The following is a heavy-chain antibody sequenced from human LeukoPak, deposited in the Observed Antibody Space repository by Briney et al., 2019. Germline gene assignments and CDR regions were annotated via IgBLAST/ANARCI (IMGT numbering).Heavy chain of an antibody. Sequence: GGSLRLSCAASGFTFSSYAMSWVRQAPGKGLEWVSAISGSGGSTYYADSVKGRFTISRDNSKNTLYLQMNSLRAEDTAVYYCAKDGSGWDYDSSGYYYDYWGQGTLVTVSS. CDR3: AKDGSGWDYDSSGYYYDY. J-gene: IGHJ4*02. CDR2: ISGSGGST. D-gene: IGHD3-22*01. V-gene: IGHV3-23*01. CDR1: GFTFSSYA.